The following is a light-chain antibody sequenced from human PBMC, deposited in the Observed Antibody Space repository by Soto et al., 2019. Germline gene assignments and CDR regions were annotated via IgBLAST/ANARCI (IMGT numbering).Light chain of an antibody. CDR2: GAS. Sequence: DILLTQSPGTLSLSPGERATLSCRASQSVSSSYLAWYQQKPGQAPRLLIYGASSRATGIPDRFSGSGSGTDFTLTISRLEPEDFAVYFCQQYGNSPPNTFGQGTKVDIK. J-gene: IGKJ2*01. CDR3: QQYGNSPPNT. CDR1: QSVSSSY. V-gene: IGKV3-20*01.